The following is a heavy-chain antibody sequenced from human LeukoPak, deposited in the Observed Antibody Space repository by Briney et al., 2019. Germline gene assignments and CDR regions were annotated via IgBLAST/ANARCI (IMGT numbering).Heavy chain of an antibody. J-gene: IGHJ4*02. D-gene: IGHD3-22*01. CDR1: GFTFTSYG. Sequence: PGGSLRLSCAASGFTFTSYGMHWVRQAPGQGLEWVAVIYYDGSHKYYADPVKGRFTISRDNSKNTLYLQMTSLRAEDTAVYNCARDRSSGYFDSWGQGTLVTVSS. CDR3: ARDRSSGYFDS. CDR2: IYYDGSHK. V-gene: IGHV3-30*12.